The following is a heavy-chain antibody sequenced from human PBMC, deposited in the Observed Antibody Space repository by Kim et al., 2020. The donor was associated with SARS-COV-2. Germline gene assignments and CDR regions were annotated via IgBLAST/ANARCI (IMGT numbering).Heavy chain of an antibody. V-gene: IGHV3-23*01. Sequence: SVKGRLAISRDNAKNTLYLQVSGLRAEDTAVYYCAKEVATRYYYYMDVWGKGTTVTVSS. D-gene: IGHD5-12*01. J-gene: IGHJ6*03. CDR3: AKEVATRYYYYMDV.